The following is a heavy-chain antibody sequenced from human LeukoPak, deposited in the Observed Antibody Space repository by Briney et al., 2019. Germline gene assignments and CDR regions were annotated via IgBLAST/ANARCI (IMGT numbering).Heavy chain of an antibody. Sequence: PSETLSLTCTVSGGSISSYYWSWIRQPPGKGLEWIGYIYYSGSTNYNPSLKSRVTISVDTSKNQFSLKLSSVTAADTAVYYCASFHSSGWYRYFQHWGRGTLVTVSS. CDR2: IYYSGST. J-gene: IGHJ1*01. CDR3: ASFHSSGWYRYFQH. D-gene: IGHD6-19*01. V-gene: IGHV4-59*08. CDR1: GGSISSYY.